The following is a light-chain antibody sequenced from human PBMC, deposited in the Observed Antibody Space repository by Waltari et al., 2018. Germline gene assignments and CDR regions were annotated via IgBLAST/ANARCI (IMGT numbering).Light chain of an antibody. CDR2: KDK. CDR1: SSNIGTNF. CDR3: AAWDDSLSRLV. J-gene: IGLJ3*02. V-gene: IGLV1-47*01. Sequence: QSVLTQPPSTSGTPGQRVTISCSGSSSNIGTNFVYWYQQLPGTAPKLLIFKDKYLPSGVPDLSSDSRSGTSASLAISGLRSEDEADYYCAAWDDSLSRLVFGGGTKLTVL.